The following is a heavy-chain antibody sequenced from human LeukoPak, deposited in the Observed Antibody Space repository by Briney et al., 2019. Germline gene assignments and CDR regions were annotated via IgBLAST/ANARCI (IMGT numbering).Heavy chain of an antibody. CDR3: ARGSGVQVWSSLDY. J-gene: IGHJ4*02. V-gene: IGHV3-21*01. D-gene: IGHD5-18*01. CDR2: ISSSGSYI. Sequence: GGSLRLSCAASGXTFSSYSVNWVRQAPGKGLALVSSISSSGSYIYYADSVKGRFTFSRDNAKNSLYLQMNSLRAEDTAVYYCARGSGVQVWSSLDYWGQGTLVTASS. CDR1: GXTFSSYS.